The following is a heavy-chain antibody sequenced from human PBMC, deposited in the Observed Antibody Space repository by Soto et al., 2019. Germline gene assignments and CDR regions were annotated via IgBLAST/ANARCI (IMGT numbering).Heavy chain of an antibody. D-gene: IGHD2-21*02. CDR1: GGSISSYY. Sequence: PSETLSLTCTVSGGSISSYYWSWIRQPPGKGLEWIGYIYYSGSTNYNPSLKSRVTISVDTSKNQFSPKLSSVTAADTAVYYCARGGVVTAFDYWGQGTLVTVSS. CDR2: IYYSGST. V-gene: IGHV4-59*01. CDR3: ARGGVVTAFDY. J-gene: IGHJ4*02.